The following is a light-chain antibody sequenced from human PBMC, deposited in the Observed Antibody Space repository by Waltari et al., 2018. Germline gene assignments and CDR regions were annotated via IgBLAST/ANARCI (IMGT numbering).Light chain of an antibody. V-gene: IGLV2-14*01. CDR1: SGDIGNYKF. Sequence: QSALTQPAAEAGSPGQSSTISCTGTSGDIGNYKFVSWYQQEPGRAPKLIVYDVSQRPSGVSNRFSGSKSGNTASLTISGLQAEDEADYYCSSYTTTSSWVFGGGTKLTVL. CDR3: SSYTTTSSWV. CDR2: DVS. J-gene: IGLJ3*02.